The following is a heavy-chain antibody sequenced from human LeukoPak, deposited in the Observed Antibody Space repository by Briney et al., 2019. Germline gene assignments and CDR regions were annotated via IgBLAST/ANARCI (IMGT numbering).Heavy chain of an antibody. J-gene: IGHJ4*02. CDR2: MSYDGSDK. CDR1: GFTFSSYG. Sequence: GGSLRLSCAASGFTFSSYGMHWVRQAPGKGLEWVAFMSYDGSDKYYADSVKGRFTISRDNSKNTLYLQMNSLTAEDTAVYYCARDQPGTYTLSSTWGQGTLVTISS. V-gene: IGHV3-30*03. D-gene: IGHD2/OR15-2a*01. CDR3: ARDQPGTYTLSST.